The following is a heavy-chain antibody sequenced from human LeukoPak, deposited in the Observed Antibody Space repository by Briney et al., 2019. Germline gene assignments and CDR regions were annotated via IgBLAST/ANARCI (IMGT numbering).Heavy chain of an antibody. D-gene: IGHD2-2*01. CDR3: AKGTTSTWPRDAFDI. Sequence: PGGSLRLSCAASGFTFSDYAMTWVRQAPGKGLEWVSSISGSGGSTYYADSVKDRFTISRDESKNTLYLQMNSLTGEDAALYYCAKGTTSTWPRDAFDIWGQGTMVTVSS. CDR2: ISGSGGST. V-gene: IGHV3-23*01. J-gene: IGHJ3*02. CDR1: GFTFSDYA.